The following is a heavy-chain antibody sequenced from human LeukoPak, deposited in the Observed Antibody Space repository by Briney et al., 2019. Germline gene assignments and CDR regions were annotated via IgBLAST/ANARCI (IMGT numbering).Heavy chain of an antibody. CDR2: ITPDGNTK. J-gene: IGHJ3*01. V-gene: IGHV3-74*01. CDR3: ARALVDQFGREV. Sequence: GGSLRLSRAVSGVTFSDYWMHWVRQSPGKGLEWVSRITPDGNTKDYADAAKGRFGIYRDNAKNTVYLQMNSLRAEDTAVYFCARALVDQFGREVRGQGPIVTVSS. CDR1: GVTFSDYW. D-gene: IGHD3-16*01.